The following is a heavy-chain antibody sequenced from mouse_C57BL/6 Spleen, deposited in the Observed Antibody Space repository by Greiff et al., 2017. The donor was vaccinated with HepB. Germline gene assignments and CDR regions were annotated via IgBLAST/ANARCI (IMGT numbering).Heavy chain of an antibody. V-gene: IGHV1-82*01. CDR1: GYAFSSSW. CDR2: IYPGDGDT. J-gene: IGHJ1*03. Sequence: QVQLQQSGPELVKPGASVKISCKASGYAFSSSWMNWVKQRPGRGLEWIGRIYPGDGDTNYNGKFKGKATLNADKSSSTAYMQLSSLTSEDSAVYFCARSGGYGNYWYFGVWGTGTTVTVSS. CDR3: ARSGGYGNYWYFGV. D-gene: IGHD2-1*01.